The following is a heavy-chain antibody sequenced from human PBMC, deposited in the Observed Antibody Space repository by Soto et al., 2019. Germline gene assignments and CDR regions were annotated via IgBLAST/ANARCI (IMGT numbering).Heavy chain of an antibody. CDR2: IIPIPGTA. D-gene: IGHD2-2*01. J-gene: IGHJ6*02. CDR1: GGTFCSYA. V-gene: IGHV1-69*01. CDR3: ARSQGSSTSLEIYYYYYYGMDV. Sequence: QVQLVQSGAEVKKPGSSVKVSCKASGGTFCSYAISWVRQAPGQGLEWMGGIIPIPGTANYAQKFQGRVTIAPDESTSTAYMELSSLRSEDTAVYYCARSQGSSTSLEIYYYYYYGMDVWGQGTTVTVSS.